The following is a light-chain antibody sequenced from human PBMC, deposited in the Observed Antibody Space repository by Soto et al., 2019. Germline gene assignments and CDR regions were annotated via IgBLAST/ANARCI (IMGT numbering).Light chain of an antibody. Sequence: QSALTQPTSVSGSPGQSITISCTGNHNDIGTYDYVSWYQQHPGRAPRLLIHGVTTRPSGISGRSSASKSGLTASLTTSGLQPEDEADYYCSSFTSNRIYVFGPGTKVTAL. V-gene: IGLV2-14*03. J-gene: IGLJ1*01. CDR1: HNDIGTYDY. CDR3: SSFTSNRIYV. CDR2: GVT.